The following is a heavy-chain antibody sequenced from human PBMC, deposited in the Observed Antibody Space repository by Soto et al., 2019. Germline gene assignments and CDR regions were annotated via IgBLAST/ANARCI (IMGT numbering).Heavy chain of an antibody. CDR2: ISYDGSIE. V-gene: IGHV3-30-3*01. CDR3: ARDPASYYGGVQGDY. Sequence: QVQLVESGGGMVQPGRSLRLSCAASGFTFSSYAMHWVRQAPGKGLEWVTFISYDGSIESYADSVKGRFTISRDNSKNTLYLQLNSLRAEDTALYYCARDPASYYGGVQGDYWGRGTLVTVSS. J-gene: IGHJ4*02. D-gene: IGHD1-26*01. CDR1: GFTFSSYA.